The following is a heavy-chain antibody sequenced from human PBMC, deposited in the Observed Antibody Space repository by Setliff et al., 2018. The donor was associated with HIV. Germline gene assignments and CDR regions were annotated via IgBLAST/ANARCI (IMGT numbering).Heavy chain of an antibody. Sequence: PSETLSLTCAVYGGSFSAYYWTWIRQPPGKGLEWIGEINHSGSTNYNPSLESRVTISVDTSKNQFSLKLKSVTAADTAIYYCARSDLDNGSGYFDYYSYYMDVWGRGTTVTVSS. D-gene: IGHD3-22*01. CDR2: INHSGST. CDR3: ARSDLDNGSGYFDYYSYYMDV. CDR1: GGSFSAYY. V-gene: IGHV4-34*01. J-gene: IGHJ6*03.